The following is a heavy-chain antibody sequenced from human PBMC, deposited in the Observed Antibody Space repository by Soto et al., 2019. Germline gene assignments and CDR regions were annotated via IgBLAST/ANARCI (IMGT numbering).Heavy chain of an antibody. CDR3: ARDRWDYYDSSGYPDS. CDR2: ISYDGSNK. V-gene: IGHV3-30*03. J-gene: IGHJ4*02. D-gene: IGHD3-22*01. CDR1: GFTFSSYG. Sequence: GGSLRLSCAASGFTFSSYGMHWVRQAPGKGLEWVAVISYDGSNKYYADSVKGRFTISRDNSKNTLYLQMNSLRAEDTAVYYCARDRWDYYDSSGYPDSWGQGTLVTVSS.